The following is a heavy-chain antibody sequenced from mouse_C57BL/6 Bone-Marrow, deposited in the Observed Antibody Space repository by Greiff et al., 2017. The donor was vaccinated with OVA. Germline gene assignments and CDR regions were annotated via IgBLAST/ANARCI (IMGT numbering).Heavy chain of an antibody. V-gene: IGHV5-9-1*02. J-gene: IGHJ2*01. D-gene: IGHD2-1*01. CDR3: TRDRGNGKGDY. Sequence: EVQGVESGEGLVKPGGSLKLSCAASGFTFSSYAMSWVRQTPEKRLEWVAYISSGGDYIYYADTVKGRFTISRDNARNTLYLQMSSLKSEDTAMYYCTRDRGNGKGDYWGQGTTLTVSS. CDR1: GFTFSSYA. CDR2: ISSGGDYI.